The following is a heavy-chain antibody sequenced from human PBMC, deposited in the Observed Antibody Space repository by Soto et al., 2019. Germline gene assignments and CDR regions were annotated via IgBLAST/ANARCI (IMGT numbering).Heavy chain of an antibody. D-gene: IGHD6-13*01. CDR2: ISWSGTNI. J-gene: IGHJ5*02. V-gene: IGHV3-9*01. CDR3: AKGGSAALISAAGTGNLFDP. Sequence: EVHLVESGGGLVQPGRSLTLSCVASGFTFDDYAMYWVRQAPGKGPEWVSGISWSGTNIAYADSVKGRFTISRDNAKNTLYLQMNSLRADDTALYYCAKGGSAALISAAGTGNLFDPWGQGSLVTVSS. CDR1: GFTFDDYA.